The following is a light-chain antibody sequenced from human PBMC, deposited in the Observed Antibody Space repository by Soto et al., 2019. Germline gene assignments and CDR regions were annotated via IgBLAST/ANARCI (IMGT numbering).Light chain of an antibody. V-gene: IGKV3-20*01. CDR2: GAS. Sequence: EIVLTQSPGTLSLSPGERATLSCRASQSVSSNYLAWYQQKPGQAPRLLIYGASSGATGIPDRFSGSGSGTDFTLTISRLEPEDFAVYYCQQYGSSPLLTFGQGTRLEIK. J-gene: IGKJ5*01. CDR3: QQYGSSPLLT. CDR1: QSVSSNY.